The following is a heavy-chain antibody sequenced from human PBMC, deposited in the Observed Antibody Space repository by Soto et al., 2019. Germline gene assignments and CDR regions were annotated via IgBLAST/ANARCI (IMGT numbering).Heavy chain of an antibody. J-gene: IGHJ4*02. CDR2: ISPYYGYT. D-gene: IGHD3-10*01. Sequence: QVQMVQSGAEVKKPGASVKVSCKASGYTFTTYGLSWVRQAPGQGLEWMGRISPYYGYTKYAQKVQDRVTMTTDTATSTAYMELRSLRSDDTAVYYCVREEEVIRGVVSLAYWGQGTLVTVSS. CDR3: VREEEVIRGVVSLAY. V-gene: IGHV1-18*01. CDR1: GYTFTTYG.